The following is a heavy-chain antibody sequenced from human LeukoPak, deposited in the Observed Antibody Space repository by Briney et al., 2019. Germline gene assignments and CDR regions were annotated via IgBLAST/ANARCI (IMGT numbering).Heavy chain of an antibody. J-gene: IGHJ5*02. CDR1: GGTFNNSA. CDR2: IMPLFGTA. V-gene: IGHV1-69*05. CDR3: ARDVHGDYGSGWFDP. D-gene: IGHD4-17*01. Sequence: ASVKVSCKISGGTFNNSAISWVRQAPGQGLEWLGGIMPLFGTAGYAQKFQGRATITKDESTRTVYLELTSLTSDDTAVYYCARDVHGDYGSGWFDPWGQGTLVSVS.